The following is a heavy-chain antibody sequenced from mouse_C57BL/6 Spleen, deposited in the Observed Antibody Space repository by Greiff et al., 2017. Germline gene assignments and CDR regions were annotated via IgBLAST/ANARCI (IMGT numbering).Heavy chain of an antibody. CDR2: ISSGSSTI. CDR1: GFTFSDYG. V-gene: IGHV5-17*01. Sequence: EVQLVESGGGLVKPGGSLKLSCAASGFTFSDYGMHWVRQAPEKGLEWVAYISSGSSTIYYAYTVKGRFTISRDNAENTLFLQMTSLRSEDTAMYYCARHGSSSWFAYWGQGTLVTVSA. J-gene: IGHJ3*01. D-gene: IGHD1-1*01. CDR3: ARHGSSSWFAY.